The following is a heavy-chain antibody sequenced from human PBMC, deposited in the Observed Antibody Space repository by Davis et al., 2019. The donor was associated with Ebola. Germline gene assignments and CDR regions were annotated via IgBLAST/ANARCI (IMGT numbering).Heavy chain of an antibody. V-gene: IGHV3-21*01. CDR2: ISSSSSYI. CDR1: GFTFSSYG. D-gene: IGHD2/OR15-2a*01. Sequence: GESLKISCAASGFTFSSYGMHWVRQAPGKGLEWVSSISSSSSYIYYADSVKGRFTISRDNAKNSLYLQMNSLRAEDTAVYYCAKIEYYGYWGQGTLVTVSS. CDR3: AKIEYYGY. J-gene: IGHJ4*02.